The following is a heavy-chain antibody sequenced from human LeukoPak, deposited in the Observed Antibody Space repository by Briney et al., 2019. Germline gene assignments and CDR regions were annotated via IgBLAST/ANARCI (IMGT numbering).Heavy chain of an antibody. D-gene: IGHD2-2*01. Sequence: PGGSLRLSCAASGFTFSSYAMSWVRQAPGKGLEWVSAISGSGGSTYYADSVKGRFTISRDNSKNTLYLQMNSLRAEDTAVYHCARDGVVPAAMQEPNFDYWGQGTLVTVSS. CDR1: GFTFSSYA. V-gene: IGHV3-23*01. J-gene: IGHJ4*02. CDR2: ISGSGGST. CDR3: ARDGVVPAAMQEPNFDY.